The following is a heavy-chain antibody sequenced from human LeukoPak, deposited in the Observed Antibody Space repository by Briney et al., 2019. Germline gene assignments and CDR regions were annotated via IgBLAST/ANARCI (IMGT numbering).Heavy chain of an antibody. J-gene: IGHJ3*02. V-gene: IGHV1-18*01. D-gene: IGHD1-1*01. Sequence: ASVKVSCKASGYRFSSSGITWVRQAPGQGPEWMGWISTVNGNSRYAQNFLGRVTLTTDTSTNTDHLELTSLRSDDTAIYYCARVRDSDNWWGAFDIWGQGTMVTVSS. CDR2: ISTVNGNS. CDR1: GYRFSSSG. CDR3: ARVRDSDNWWGAFDI.